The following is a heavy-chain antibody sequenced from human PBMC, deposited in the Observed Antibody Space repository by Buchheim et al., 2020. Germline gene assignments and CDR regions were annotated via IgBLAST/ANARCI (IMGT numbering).Heavy chain of an antibody. CDR1: GDSVSRNSDY. CDR3: AREHCSGGSCYIDH. Sequence: QVQLQESGPGLVRPSETLSLTCTVSGDSVSRNSDYWSWIRQPPGKGLEWIGYVYYTGRTSYNPSLKSRLIISLDTSKKQFSLRLTSVTATDTAVYFCAREHCSGGSCYIDHWAQGTL. D-gene: IGHD2-15*01. V-gene: IGHV4-61*01. CDR2: VYYTGRT. J-gene: IGHJ4*02.